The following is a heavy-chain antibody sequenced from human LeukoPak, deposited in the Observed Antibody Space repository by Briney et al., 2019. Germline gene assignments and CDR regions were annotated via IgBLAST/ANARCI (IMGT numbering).Heavy chain of an antibody. CDR1: GYTFTSYA. J-gene: IGHJ3*02. Sequence: ASVKVSCKASGYTFTSYAMHWVRQAPGQRLEWMGWINAGNGNTKYSQKFQGRVTITRDTSASTAYMELSGLRSEDTAVYYCARARIVGATRDAFDIWGQGTMVTVSS. V-gene: IGHV1-3*01. CDR2: INAGNGNT. D-gene: IGHD1-26*01. CDR3: ARARIVGATRDAFDI.